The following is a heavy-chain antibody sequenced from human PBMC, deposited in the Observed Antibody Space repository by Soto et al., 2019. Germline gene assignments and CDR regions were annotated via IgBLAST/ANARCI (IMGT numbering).Heavy chain of an antibody. D-gene: IGHD2-15*01. J-gene: IGHJ4*02. CDR2: INAGNGNT. V-gene: IGHV1-3*01. Sequence: GASVKVSCKASGYTFTSYAMHWVRQAPGQRLEWMGWINAGNGNTKYSQKFQGRVTITRDTSASTAYMELSSLRSEDTALYYCARGPGGPDGPGDYWGQETLVTVSS. CDR3: ARGPGGPDGPGDY. CDR1: GYTFTSYA.